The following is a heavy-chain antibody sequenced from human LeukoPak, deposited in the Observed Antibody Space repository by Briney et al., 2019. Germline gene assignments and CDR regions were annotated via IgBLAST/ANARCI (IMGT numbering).Heavy chain of an antibody. J-gene: IGHJ3*02. CDR2: ISYDGSNK. CDR3: AKAGYYDSSGYSGAFDI. V-gene: IGHV3-30*18. Sequence: AETLTLSSAASGLSCSSYYMHWVRQAPGKGLEWVAVISYDGSNKYYADSVKGRFTISRDNSKNTLYLQMNSLRAEDTAVYYCAKAGYYDSSGYSGAFDIWGQGTMVTVSS. CDR1: GLSCSSYY. D-gene: IGHD3-22*01.